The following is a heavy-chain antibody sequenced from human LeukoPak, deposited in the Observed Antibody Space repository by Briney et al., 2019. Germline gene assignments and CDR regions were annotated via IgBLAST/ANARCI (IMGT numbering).Heavy chain of an antibody. CDR3: ARGVYIPAAQYGY. CDR1: GGSISNYY. J-gene: IGHJ4*02. D-gene: IGHD6-13*01. Sequence: SETLSLTRTVSGGSISNYYWSWIRQPPGKGLEWIGYIYYSGTTNYNPSLKSRVTIPVDTSKNQFSLKLNSVTAADTAVYYCARGVYIPAAQYGYWGQGTLVTVSS. V-gene: IGHV4-59*01. CDR2: IYYSGTT.